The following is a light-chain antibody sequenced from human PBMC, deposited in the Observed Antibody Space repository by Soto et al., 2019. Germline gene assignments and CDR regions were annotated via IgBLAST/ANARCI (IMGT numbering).Light chain of an antibody. CDR3: VAWDDSLSGVI. CDR1: TSNLESLD. CDR2: RNN. V-gene: IGLV1-47*01. J-gene: IGLJ2*01. Sequence: QSVLTPPPSASGTPGQRVTISCSGNTSNLESLDIYWYQQLPGLAPKLLLYRNNQRPSGVPDRFSVSKCGTSASLAISGLRSEDEADYYCVAWDDSLSGVIVGGGTKLTVL.